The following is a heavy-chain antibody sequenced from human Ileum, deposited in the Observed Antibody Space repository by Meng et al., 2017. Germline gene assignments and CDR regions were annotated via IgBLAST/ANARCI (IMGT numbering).Heavy chain of an antibody. CDR2: IDWNGDNT. D-gene: IGHD4-23*01. CDR1: GFTFDDYG. J-gene: IGHJ3*02. V-gene: IGHV3-20*04. Sequence: SGAASGFTFDDYGMSWVRQGPGKGLEWGSGIDWNGDNTNYADSVKGRFTISRDNAKNSLYLQMNTLRDEDTALYYCTRARLRWYRDSFDIWGQGTMVTVSS. CDR3: TRARLRWYRDSFDI.